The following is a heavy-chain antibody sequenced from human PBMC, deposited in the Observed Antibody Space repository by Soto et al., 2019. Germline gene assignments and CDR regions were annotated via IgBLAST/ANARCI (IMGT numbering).Heavy chain of an antibody. CDR3: AKDPTSYDSSAQFDS. J-gene: IGHJ4*02. CDR2: ISGGGGST. V-gene: IGHV3-23*01. CDR1: GCSFNIFA. D-gene: IGHD3-22*01. Sequence: PGGSLRLSCAASGCSFNIFAMNWVRQAPGQGLEWVSGISGGGGSTYYADSVKGRFTISRDNSNNTLYLQMNSLRAEDTAVYYCAKDPTSYDSSAQFDSWGQGTLVTVSS.